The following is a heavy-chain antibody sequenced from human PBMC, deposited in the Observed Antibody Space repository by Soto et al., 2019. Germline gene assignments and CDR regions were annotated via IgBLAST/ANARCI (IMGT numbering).Heavy chain of an antibody. Sequence: PAETLSLTCTVSGGSISSYYWIWIRQPSGKGLEWIGRIYTSGSTNYNPSLKSRVTMSVDTSKNQFSLKLSSVTAADTAVYYCARVIAGTTRASWFDPWGQGTLVTVSS. CDR2: IYTSGST. CDR1: GGSISSYY. J-gene: IGHJ5*02. CDR3: ARVIAGTTRASWFDP. D-gene: IGHD1-7*01. V-gene: IGHV4-4*07.